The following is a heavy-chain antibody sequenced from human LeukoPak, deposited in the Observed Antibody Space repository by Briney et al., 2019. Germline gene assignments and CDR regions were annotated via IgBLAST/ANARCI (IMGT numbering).Heavy chain of an antibody. D-gene: IGHD4-17*01. Sequence: GKSLRLSCAASGFTFSDYGMHWVRQAPGKGLEWVAAISYDGSNKDYGDSVKGRFTISRDNSKDTLNLQMNSLRGDDTAVYFCARKSDYVHFAFYSRGQRNLFTVSS. CDR3: ARKSDYVHFAFYS. CDR2: ISYDGSNK. V-gene: IGHV3-30*03. CDR1: GFTFSDYG. J-gene: IGHJ4*02.